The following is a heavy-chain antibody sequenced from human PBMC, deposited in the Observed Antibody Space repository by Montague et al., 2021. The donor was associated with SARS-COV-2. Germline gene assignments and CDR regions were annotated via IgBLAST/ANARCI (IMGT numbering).Heavy chain of an antibody. CDR2: IWTTGTNM. J-gene: IGHJ5*02. CDR3: TRAQSYDLWCFDP. D-gene: IGHD3-3*01. V-gene: IGHV3-23*05. Sequence: SLRLSCSASGFSLKTSGMTWVRQAPGKVLEWVSFIWTTGTNMEYXDSVKGRFTISRDTSENTLYLQMNSLRAEDTAMYFCTRAQSYDLWCFDPWGQGTQVTVPS. CDR1: GFSLKTSG.